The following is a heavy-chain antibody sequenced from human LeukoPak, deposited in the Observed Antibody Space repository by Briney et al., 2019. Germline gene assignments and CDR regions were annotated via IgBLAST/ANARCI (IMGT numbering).Heavy chain of an antibody. CDR1: GFTVSRTY. CDR2: IYSGGST. V-gene: IGHV3-53*01. Sequence: GSLRLSCAASGFTVSRTYMSWVRQPPGKGLEWVSLIYSGGSTYYADTVKGRFTISRDNSKNIVYLQMNSLRAEDTAVYYCAREVRGGLGYFDNWGQGTLVTVSS. J-gene: IGHJ4*02. D-gene: IGHD3-10*01. CDR3: AREVRGGLGYFDN.